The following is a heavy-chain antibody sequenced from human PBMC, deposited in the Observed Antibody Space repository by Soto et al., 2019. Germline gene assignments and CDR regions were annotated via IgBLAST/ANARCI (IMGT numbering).Heavy chain of an antibody. V-gene: IGHV1-69*02. CDR3: ASRYDSSDY. D-gene: IGHD3-22*01. CDR2: IIPILGIA. J-gene: IGHJ4*02. Sequence: QVQLVQSGAEVKKPGSSVKVSCKASGGTFSSYTISWVRQAPGQGLEWMGRIIPILGIANYAQKLQGRGTITADTSTSKAYMELSSLSSDGTAVYYCASRYDSSDYWGQGDLVIVSS. CDR1: GGTFSSYT.